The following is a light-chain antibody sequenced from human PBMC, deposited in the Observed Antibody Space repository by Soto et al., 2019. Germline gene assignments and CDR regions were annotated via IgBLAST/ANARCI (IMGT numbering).Light chain of an antibody. J-gene: IGLJ2*01. Sequence: QSVLTQPASVSGSPGQSITISCTGTSSDVGGYNYVSWYQQHPGKAPKPMIYDVSYRPSGVSNRFSGSKSVDTASLTISGLQAEDEADDYCSSYTSSSSPHVVFGGGTKLTVL. CDR2: DVS. V-gene: IGLV2-14*01. CDR1: SSDVGGYNY. CDR3: SSYTSSSSPHVV.